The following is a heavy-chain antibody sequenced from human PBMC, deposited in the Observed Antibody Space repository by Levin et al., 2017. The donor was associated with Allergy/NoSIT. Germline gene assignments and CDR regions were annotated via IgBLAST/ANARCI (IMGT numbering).Heavy chain of an antibody. CDR3: ARVTGGTFHS. D-gene: IGHD1-26*01. J-gene: IGHJ4*02. V-gene: IGHV3-23*01. CDR2: ISGSGAYT. Sequence: GGSLRLSCAASGFTFSSYAMSWVRQAPGKGLEWVSEISGSGAYTDYADSVKGRFTISRDNSKNTLSLQMNSLRAEDTAVYYCARVTGGTFHSWGQGTLVTVPS. CDR1: GFTFSSYA.